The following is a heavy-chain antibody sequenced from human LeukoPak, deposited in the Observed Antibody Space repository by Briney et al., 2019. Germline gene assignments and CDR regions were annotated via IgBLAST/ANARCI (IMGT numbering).Heavy chain of an antibody. J-gene: IGHJ5*02. D-gene: IGHD2-15*01. CDR1: GGSISSSSYY. V-gene: IGHV4-39*01. CDR2: IYYSGST. CDR3: ARQLHIVVVVAAWFDA. Sequence: SETLSLTCTLSGGSISSSSYYWGWIRQPPGKWLEWIGSIYYSGSTYYNPSLKSRVTISVDTSKNQFSLKLSSVTAADTAVYYCARQLHIVVVVAAWFDAWGQGTLVTVFS.